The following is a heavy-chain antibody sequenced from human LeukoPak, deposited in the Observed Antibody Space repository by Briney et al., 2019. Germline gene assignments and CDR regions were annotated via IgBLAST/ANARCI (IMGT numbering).Heavy chain of an antibody. V-gene: IGHV3-20*01. CDR1: GFTFDDYA. Sequence: GGSLRLSCAASGFTFDDYAMHWVRQAPGKGLEWVSGISSKGIAGYAGSVKGRFTISRDNAKNSLFLQMNSLRAEDTAFYHCARGSSFHNHWGQGTLVTVSS. D-gene: IGHD6-6*01. CDR3: ARGSSFHNH. J-gene: IGHJ5*02. CDR2: ISSKGIA.